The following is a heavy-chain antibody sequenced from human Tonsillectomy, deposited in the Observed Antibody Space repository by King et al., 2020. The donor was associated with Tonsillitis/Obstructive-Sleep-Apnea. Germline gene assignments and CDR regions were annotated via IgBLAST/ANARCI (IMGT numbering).Heavy chain of an antibody. J-gene: IGHJ5*02. V-gene: IGHV1-69*01. Sequence: VQLVESGAEVKKPGSSVKVSCKASGGTFSNYGISWVRQAPGQGLEWMGGIIPIFGTAHYAQKFQGRVTITADESTSTAYMELSSLRSEDTAVYYCASGREGYCSGTSCYYWFDPWGQGTLVTVSS. D-gene: IGHD2-2*01. CDR2: IIPIFGTA. CDR1: GGTFSNYG. CDR3: ASGREGYCSGTSCYYWFDP.